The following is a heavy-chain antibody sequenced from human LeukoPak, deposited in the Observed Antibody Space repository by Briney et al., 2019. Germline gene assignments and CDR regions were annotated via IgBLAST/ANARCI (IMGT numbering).Heavy chain of an antibody. CDR3: ARGNAHSSGYYVDY. V-gene: IGHV4-31*03. D-gene: IGHD3-22*01. Sequence: SETLSLTCTVSGGSISSGGYYWSWIRQHPGKGLEWIGYIYYSGSTYYNPSLKSRVTISVDTSKNQFSLKLSSVTAADTAVYYCARGNAHSSGYYVDYWGQGTLATVSS. CDR2: IYYSGST. CDR1: GGSISSGGYY. J-gene: IGHJ4*02.